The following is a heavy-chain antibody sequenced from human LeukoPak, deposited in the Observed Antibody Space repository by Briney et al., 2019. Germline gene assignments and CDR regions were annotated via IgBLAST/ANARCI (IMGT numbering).Heavy chain of an antibody. CDR1: GFTFSSFA. Sequence: GGSLRLSCSASGFTFSSFALHWVRQAPGKGLEWVAFISYDGSNKYYADSVKGRFTISRDNSMNTLYLQMSSLRVEDTAVYYCTRSPRDDYNRFDYWGQGTLVTVSS. J-gene: IGHJ4*02. CDR2: ISYDGSNK. CDR3: TRSPRDDYNRFDY. D-gene: IGHD5-24*01. V-gene: IGHV3-30-3*01.